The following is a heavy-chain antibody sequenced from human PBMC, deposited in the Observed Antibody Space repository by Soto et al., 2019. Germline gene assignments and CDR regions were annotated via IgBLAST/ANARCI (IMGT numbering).Heavy chain of an antibody. V-gene: IGHV3-53*01. J-gene: IGHJ4*02. D-gene: IGHD1-1*01. CDR2: ISGSGGST. CDR3: ASSARLDYFDY. CDR1: GFTVSSNY. Sequence: EVQLVESGGGLIQPGGSLRLSCAASGFTVSSNYMNWVRQAPGKGLEWVSVISGSGGSTYYADSVKGRFTISRDNSKNTLYLQMNSLRAEDTAVYYCASSARLDYFDYWGQGTLVTVSS.